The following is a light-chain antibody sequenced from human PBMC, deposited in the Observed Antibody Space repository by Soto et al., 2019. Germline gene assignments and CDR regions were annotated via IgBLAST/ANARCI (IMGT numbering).Light chain of an antibody. CDR3: QQYGSSPELT. CDR2: GAY. Sequence: EIVLTQSPGTLSLSPGERATLSCRASQSVSSSYLAWYQQKPGQAPRLLIYGAYSRSTGIPDRFGGSGSGTDFPLTISRLEPKDFAVYYCQQYGSSPELTFGRSTRVDIK. CDR1: QSVSSSY. J-gene: IGKJ3*01. V-gene: IGKV3-20*01.